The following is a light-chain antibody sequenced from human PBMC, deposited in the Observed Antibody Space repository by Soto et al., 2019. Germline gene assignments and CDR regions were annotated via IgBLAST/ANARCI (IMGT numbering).Light chain of an antibody. J-gene: IGKJ1*01. CDR1: QSVSSN. Sequence: IVLTQSPGTLSLSPGERATLSCRASQSVSSNLAWYQQKPGQAPRLLIYGAFTRATGIPARFSGSGSGTEFTLTISSLQSEDFAVYYCQQYNNWPQTFGQGTKVDIK. CDR2: GAF. CDR3: QQYNNWPQT. V-gene: IGKV3-15*01.